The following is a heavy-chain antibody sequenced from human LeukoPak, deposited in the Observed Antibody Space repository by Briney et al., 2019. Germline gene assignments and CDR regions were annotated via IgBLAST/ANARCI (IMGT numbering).Heavy chain of an antibody. CDR3: ARDHGSAYYRAPRH. V-gene: IGHV1-46*01. CDR1: GYIFTNYY. D-gene: IGHD3-10*01. CDR2: INPSGGST. J-gene: IGHJ4*02. Sequence: ASVKVSCKASGYIFTNYYMHWVRQAPGQGLEWMGTINPSGGSTTYAQNFQSRVTMTSDTSTRTVYMELSSLRSEDTAVYYCARDHGSAYYRAPRHWGQGTLVTVSS.